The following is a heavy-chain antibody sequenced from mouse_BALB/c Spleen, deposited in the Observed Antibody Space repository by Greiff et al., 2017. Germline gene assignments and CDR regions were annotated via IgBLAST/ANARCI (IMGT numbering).Heavy chain of an antibody. CDR1: GFTFTDYY. V-gene: IGHV7-3*02. J-gene: IGHJ4*01. CDR3: ASVYAGDDDDAMDY. Sequence: EVKLMESGGGLVQPGGSLRLSCATSGFTFTDYYMSWVRQPPGKALEWLGFIRNKANGYTTEYSASVKGRFTISRDNSQSILYLQMNTLRAEDSATYSCASVYAGDDDDAMDYWGQGTSVTVSS. D-gene: IGHD2-2*01. CDR2: IRNKANGYTT.